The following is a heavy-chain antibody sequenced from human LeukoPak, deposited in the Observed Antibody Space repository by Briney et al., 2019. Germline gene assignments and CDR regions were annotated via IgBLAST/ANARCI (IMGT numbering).Heavy chain of an antibody. Sequence: GGSLRLSCAASGFTFSSYAMHWVRQAPGKGLEWVAVISYDGSNKYYADSVKGRFTISRDNSKNTLYLQMNSLRAEDTAVYYCARANYYDSSLSYYYYGMDVWGQGTTVTVSS. CDR3: ARANYYDSSLSYYYYGMDV. J-gene: IGHJ6*02. CDR1: GFTFSSYA. V-gene: IGHV3-30-3*01. D-gene: IGHD3-22*01. CDR2: ISYDGSNK.